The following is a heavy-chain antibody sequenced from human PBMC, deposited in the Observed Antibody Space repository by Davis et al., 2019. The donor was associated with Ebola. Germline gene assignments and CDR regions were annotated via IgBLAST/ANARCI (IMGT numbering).Heavy chain of an antibody. J-gene: IGHJ4*02. Sequence: AASVKVSCKVSGYPLTELSTNWVRQAPGEGLEWMGGFDPENGKTIYAQKFQGRVSVTEDTSTDTVYMELSSLRSKDTAVYYCATTPYDSGNYYDYWGQGTLVTVSS. V-gene: IGHV1-24*01. CDR1: GYPLTELS. CDR2: FDPENGKT. D-gene: IGHD3-10*01. CDR3: ATTPYDSGNYYDY.